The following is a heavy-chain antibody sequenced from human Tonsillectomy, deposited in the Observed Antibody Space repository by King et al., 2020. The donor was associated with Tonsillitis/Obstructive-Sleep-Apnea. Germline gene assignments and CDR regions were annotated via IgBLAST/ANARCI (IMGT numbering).Heavy chain of an antibody. J-gene: IGHJ6*02. CDR2: ISSGSSYI. Sequence: VQLVESGGGLVKPGGSLRLSCAASGFTFSSYNMNWVRQAPGKGLEWVSSISSGSSYIFYADSVKGRFPISRDNAKNSLYLQMNSLRAEDTAVYYCAREHCDYRRPTYYYYGMDVWGHGTTVTVSS. D-gene: IGHD4-17*01. V-gene: IGHV3-21*01. CDR3: AREHCDYRRPTYYYYGMDV. CDR1: GFTFSSYN.